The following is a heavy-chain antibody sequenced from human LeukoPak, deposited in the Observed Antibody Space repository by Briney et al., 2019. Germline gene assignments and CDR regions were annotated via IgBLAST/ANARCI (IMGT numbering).Heavy chain of an antibody. D-gene: IGHD3-10*01. V-gene: IGHV3-7*01. CDR2: IKEDGSEK. CDR1: GFTFSGSW. CDR3: ASYYGSGSHFDY. J-gene: IGHJ4*02. Sequence: GGSLRLSCAASGFTFSGSWMSWVRQAPGKGLEWVANIKEDGSEKYYVDSVRGRFSISRDNAKNSLYLQMNSLRAEDTAVYYCASYYGSGSHFDYWGQGTLVTVSP.